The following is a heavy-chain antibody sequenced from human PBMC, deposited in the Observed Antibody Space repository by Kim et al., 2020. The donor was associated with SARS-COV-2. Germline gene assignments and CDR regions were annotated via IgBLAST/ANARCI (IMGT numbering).Heavy chain of an antibody. CDR1: GFTFSSYG. D-gene: IGHD2-2*01. CDR2: IWYDGSNK. CDR3: ARDKIREGYCSSTSCLYGMDV. Sequence: GGSLRLSCAASGFTFSSYGMHWVRQAQGKGLEWVAVIWYDGSNKYYADSVKGRFTISRDNSKNTLYLQMNSLRAEDTAVYYCARDKIREGYCSSTSCLYGMDVWGQGTTVTVSS. V-gene: IGHV3-33*08. J-gene: IGHJ6*02.